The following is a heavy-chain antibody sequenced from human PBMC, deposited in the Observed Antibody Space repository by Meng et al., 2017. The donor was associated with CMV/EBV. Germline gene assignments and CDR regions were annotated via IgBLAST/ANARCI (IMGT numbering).Heavy chain of an antibody. CDR1: GFTFSNAW. D-gene: IGHD1-26*01. V-gene: IGHV3-15*01. CDR3: TTDPAEWELPFDY. CDR2: IKSKTDGGTT. J-gene: IGHJ4*02. Sequence: GESLKISCAASGFTFSNAWMSWVRQAPGKGLGWVGRIKSKTDGGTTDYAAPVKGRFTISRDDSKNTLYLQMNSLKTEDTAVYYCTTDPAEWELPFDYWGQGTLVTVSS.